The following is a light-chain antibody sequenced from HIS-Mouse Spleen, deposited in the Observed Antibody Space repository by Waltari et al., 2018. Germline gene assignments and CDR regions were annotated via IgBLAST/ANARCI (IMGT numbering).Light chain of an antibody. CDR3: MQALQTWT. CDR1: QSLLHSNGYNY. Sequence: DIVMTQSPLSLPVTPGEPASISCRSSQSLLHSNGYNYLDWYLQKLGQSPQLLIYLGSNRATGVPDRFSGSGSGTDFTLKSSRVEAEDVGVYYCMQALQTWTFGQGTKVEIK. CDR2: LGS. V-gene: IGKV2-28*01. J-gene: IGKJ1*01.